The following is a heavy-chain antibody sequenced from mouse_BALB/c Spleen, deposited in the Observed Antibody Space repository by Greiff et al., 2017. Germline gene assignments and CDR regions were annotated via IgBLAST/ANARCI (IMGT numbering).Heavy chain of an antibody. CDR2: ISYDGSN. J-gene: IGHJ1*01. CDR1: GYSITSGYY. Sequence: ESGPGLVKPSQSLSLTCSVTGYSITSGYYWNWIRQFPGNKLEWMGYISYDGSNNYNPSLKNRISITRDTSKNQFFLKLNSVTTEDTATYYCARGGRFYWYFDVWGAGTTVTVSS. V-gene: IGHV3-6*02. CDR3: ARGGRFYWYFDV.